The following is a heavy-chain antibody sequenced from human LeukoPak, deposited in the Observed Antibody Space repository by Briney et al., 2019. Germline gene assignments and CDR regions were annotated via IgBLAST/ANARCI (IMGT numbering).Heavy chain of an antibody. V-gene: IGHV3-53*01. J-gene: IGHJ4*02. D-gene: IGHD4-17*01. CDR1: GFTVSSNY. Sequence: GGSLRLSCAASGFTVSSNYMSWVRQAPGKGLEWVSVIYSGGSTYYADSVKGRFTISRDNSKNTLYLQMNSLRAEDTAVYYCARAQTDYGLAFDYWGQGTLVTVSS. CDR2: IYSGGST. CDR3: ARAQTDYGLAFDY.